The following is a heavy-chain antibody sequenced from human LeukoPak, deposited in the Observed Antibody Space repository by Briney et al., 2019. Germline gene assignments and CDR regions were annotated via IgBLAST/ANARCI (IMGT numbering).Heavy chain of an antibody. CDR2: IFFTGRT. Sequence: SETLSLTCTVSGGSVNSGAYYWSWIRQFPGKGLEWIGQIFFTGRTDYNPSLKGRLAISIDTSRDQFSLELSSVSAADTATYYCARDRASGMDYWGQGILVTVSS. CDR3: ARDRASGMDY. D-gene: IGHD3-10*01. V-gene: IGHV4-31*03. J-gene: IGHJ4*02. CDR1: GGSVNSGAYY.